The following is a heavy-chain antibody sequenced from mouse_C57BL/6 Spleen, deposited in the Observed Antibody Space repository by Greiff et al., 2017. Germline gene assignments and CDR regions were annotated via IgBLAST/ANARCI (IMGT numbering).Heavy chain of an antibody. CDR3: ARNDDHYVRRYFHV. J-gene: IGHJ1*03. D-gene: IGHD2-3*01. CDR2: INPSNGGT. CDR1: GYTFTSSW. V-gene: IGHV1-53*01. Sequence: VKLQQPGPELVQPAASVRLSCKASGYTFTSSWMDWVKQRPGQGLEWIGNINPSNGGTNYNEKFKSKATLTVDKSSSTAYMQLSSLTSEDSAVYYCARNDDHYVRRYFHVRRTWTTVTVSS.